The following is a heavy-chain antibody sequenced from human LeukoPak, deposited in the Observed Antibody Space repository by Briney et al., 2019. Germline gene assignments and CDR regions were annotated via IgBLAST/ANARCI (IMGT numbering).Heavy chain of an antibody. J-gene: IGHJ4*02. CDR1: GFTFSSYW. CDR2: IRQDGSEK. V-gene: IGHV3-7*01. CDR3: ARDPTLYSSSWYYFDY. Sequence: GGSLRLSCAASGFTFSSYWMSWVRQAPGKGLEWVANIRQDGSEKYYVDSVKGRFTIFRDNSKNTLYLQMNSLRAEDTAVYYCARDPTLYSSSWYYFDYWGQGTLVTVSS. D-gene: IGHD6-13*01.